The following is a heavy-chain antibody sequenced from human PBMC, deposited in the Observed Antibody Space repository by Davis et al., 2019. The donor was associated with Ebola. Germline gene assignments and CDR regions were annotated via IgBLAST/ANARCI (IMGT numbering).Heavy chain of an antibody. V-gene: IGHV3-23*01. CDR2: ISGNGGFT. Sequence: PGGSLRLSCAASGFMFSSYAMTWVRQAPGKGPEWVSSISGNGGFTYYAESVKGRFTISRDNSKNTLHLQMNSLRAEDTAIYYCAKGGLGTYYKYGTDVWCQGTTVTVSS. J-gene: IGHJ6*02. D-gene: IGHD7-27*01. CDR3: AKGGLGTYYKYGTDV. CDR1: GFMFSSYA.